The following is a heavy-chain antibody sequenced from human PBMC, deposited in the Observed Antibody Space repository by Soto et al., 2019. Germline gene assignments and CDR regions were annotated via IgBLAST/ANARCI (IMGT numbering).Heavy chain of an antibody. Sequence: GESLKISCKGSRYRFAGYWITWVRQKPGKGLEWMGRIDPSDSQTYYSPSFRGHVTISVTKSITTVFLQWSSLRASDTAMYYCARQIYDSDTGPNFQYYFDSWGQGAPVTVSS. J-gene: IGHJ4*02. V-gene: IGHV5-10-1*01. CDR1: RYRFAGYW. D-gene: IGHD3-22*01. CDR2: IDPSDSQT. CDR3: ARQIYDSDTGPNFQYYFDS.